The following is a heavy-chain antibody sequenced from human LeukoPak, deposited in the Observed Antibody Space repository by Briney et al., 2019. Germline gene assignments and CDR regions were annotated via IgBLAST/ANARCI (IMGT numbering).Heavy chain of an antibody. D-gene: IGHD1-7*01. V-gene: IGHV3-21*01. CDR2: ISSSSSYI. CDR3: ARASKLGNYYYYMDV. Sequence: PGGSLRLSCAASGFTFSSYSMNWVRQAPGKGLEWVSSISSSSSYIYYADSVKGRFTISRDNAKNSLYLQMNSLRAEDTAVYYCARASKLGNYYYYMDVWGKGTTVTVSS. J-gene: IGHJ6*03. CDR1: GFTFSSYS.